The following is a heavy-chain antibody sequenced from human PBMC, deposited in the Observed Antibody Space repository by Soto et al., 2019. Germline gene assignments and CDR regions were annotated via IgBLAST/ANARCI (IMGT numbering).Heavy chain of an antibody. CDR2: ISSSSSVI. J-gene: IGHJ6*03. CDR3: ARDLSWGSNWYYYMDV. D-gene: IGHD7-27*01. CDR1: GFILSGCA. V-gene: IGHV3-48*01. Sequence: PGGSLRLSCATCGFILSGCAMNLVRQAPGKGLEWVSYISSSSSVIDYADSVKGRFTVSRDNARNSLYLQMNSLRAEDTAVYYCARDLSWGSNWYYYMDVWGKGTTVTVSS.